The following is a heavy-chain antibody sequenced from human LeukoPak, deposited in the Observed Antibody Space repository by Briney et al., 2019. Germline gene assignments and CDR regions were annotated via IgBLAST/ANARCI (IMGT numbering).Heavy chain of an antibody. CDR2: ISSNGGST. CDR1: GFTFSSYA. Sequence: GGSLRLSCAASGFTFSSYAMHWVRQAPGKGLEYVSAISSNGGSTYYANSVKGRFTISRDNSKNTLYLQMGSLRAEDMAVYYCARPAGSSSWFNPTLNAFDIWGQGTMVTVSS. V-gene: IGHV3-64*01. CDR3: ARPAGSSSWFNPTLNAFDI. J-gene: IGHJ3*02. D-gene: IGHD6-13*01.